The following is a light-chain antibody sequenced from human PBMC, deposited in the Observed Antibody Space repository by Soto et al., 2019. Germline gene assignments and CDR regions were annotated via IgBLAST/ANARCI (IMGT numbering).Light chain of an antibody. CDR3: QQSYSTPWT. Sequence: DIQMTQSPSSLSASVGDRVTITCRASQSVSNYLNWYQQIPGKAPNLLIYAASSLQSGVPSRFSGSGSGTDFTLTITSLQTEDFATYYCQQSYSTPWTFGQGNKVDIK. CDR1: QSVSNY. J-gene: IGKJ1*01. CDR2: AAS. V-gene: IGKV1-39*01.